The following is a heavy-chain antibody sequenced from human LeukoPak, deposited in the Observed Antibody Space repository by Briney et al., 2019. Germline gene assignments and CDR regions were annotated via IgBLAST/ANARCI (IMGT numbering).Heavy chain of an antibody. J-gene: IGHJ5*02. V-gene: IGHV1-2*06. D-gene: IGHD3-9*01. CDR3: ARDRALVRYFDWLQP. CDR1: GYTFTGYY. CDR2: INPNSGGT. Sequence: ASVKVSCKASGYTFTGYYMHWVRQAPGQGLEWMGRINPNSGGTNYAQKFQGRVTMTRDTSISTAYMELSRLRSDGTAVYYCARDRALVRYFDWLQPWGQGTLVTVSS.